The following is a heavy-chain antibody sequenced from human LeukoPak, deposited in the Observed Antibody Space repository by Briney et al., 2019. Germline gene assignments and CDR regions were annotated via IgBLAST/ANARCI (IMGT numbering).Heavy chain of an antibody. Sequence: GGSLRLSCVASGFTFSSSWMNWIRQAPGKGLEWVANIEPDGSDKYYVDSVKGRFTISRDNAKNSLHLQMNSLRAEDTAVYYCTRSSVDWGQGTLVTVSS. D-gene: IGHD2-21*01. CDR1: GFTFSSSW. V-gene: IGHV3-7*01. CDR2: IEPDGSDK. J-gene: IGHJ4*02. CDR3: TRSSVD.